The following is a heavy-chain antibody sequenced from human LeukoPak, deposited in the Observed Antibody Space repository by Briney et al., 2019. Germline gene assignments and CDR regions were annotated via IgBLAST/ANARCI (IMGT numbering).Heavy chain of an antibody. CDR2: IYYSGST. CDR1: GGSISSSYY. V-gene: IGHV4-39*01. CDR3: ARLQVLKVVMGYLDY. Sequence: SETLSLTCTVSGGSISSSYYWGWIRQPPGKGLEWIGSIYYSGSTYYNPSLKSRVTISVDTSKNQFSLKLSSVTAADTAVYYCARLQVLKVVMGYLDYWGQGTLVTVSS. J-gene: IGHJ4*02. D-gene: IGHD2-21*01.